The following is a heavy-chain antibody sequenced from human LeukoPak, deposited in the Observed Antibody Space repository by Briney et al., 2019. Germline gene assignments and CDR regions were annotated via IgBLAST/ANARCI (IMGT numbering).Heavy chain of an antibody. V-gene: IGHV4-38-2*02. CDR1: GYSIIRGYY. Sequence: PSETLSLTCTVSGYSIIRGYYWGWIRQPPGKGLEWIGSIYHSGSTYYNPSLKSRVTISLDTSKSQFSLKVNSVTAADTAVYYCARADSSDWEYYYYGMDLWGQGTTVTVSS. J-gene: IGHJ6*02. CDR3: ARADSSDWEYYYYGMDL. D-gene: IGHD6-19*01. CDR2: IYHSGST.